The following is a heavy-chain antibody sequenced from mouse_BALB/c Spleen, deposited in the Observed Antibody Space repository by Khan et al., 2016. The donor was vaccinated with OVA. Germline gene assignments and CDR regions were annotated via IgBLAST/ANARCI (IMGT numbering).Heavy chain of an antibody. Sequence: EVELVESGGGLVQPGGSRKLSCAASGFTFSSFGMHWVRQAPEKGLEWVAYINSGSSTIYYADTVKGRFTISRDNPKNTLFLQMTSLRSEDTASYYCARDYGSSIDYWGQGTTLTVSS. J-gene: IGHJ2*01. CDR1: GFTFSSFG. CDR3: ARDYGSSIDY. D-gene: IGHD1-1*01. V-gene: IGHV5-17*02. CDR2: INSGSSTI.